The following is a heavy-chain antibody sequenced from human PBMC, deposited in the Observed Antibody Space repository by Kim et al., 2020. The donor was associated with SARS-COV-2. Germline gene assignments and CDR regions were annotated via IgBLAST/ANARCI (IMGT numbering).Heavy chain of an antibody. CDR2: ISGGGGSI. CDR3: ARKTKYSSVWYCYYYGMDI. D-gene: IGHD6-19*01. J-gene: IGHJ6*02. V-gene: IGHV3-48*03. CDR1: GFTFSAYD. Sequence: GGSLRLSCVASGFTFSAYDMNWVRQAPGKGLEWVSGISGGGGSIFYADSVKGRFTISRDKSKNSLYLQMNSLRAEDTAVYYCARKTKYSSVWYCYYYGMDISGARTPGT.